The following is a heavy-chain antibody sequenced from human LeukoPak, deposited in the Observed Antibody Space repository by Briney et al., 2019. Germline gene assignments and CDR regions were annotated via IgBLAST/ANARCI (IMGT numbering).Heavy chain of an antibody. Sequence: PSEPLSLPCTVSGVSLSSCSYYWGWVRQPPGKGLEWIGSIYYSGSTYYNPSLKSRVTISADTSKNQFSLNLSSVTAADTAVYYCARLSPFSGSLWGQGTLVTVSS. CDR2: IYYSGST. V-gene: IGHV4-39*01. CDR3: ARLSPFSGSL. D-gene: IGHD1-26*01. J-gene: IGHJ4*02. CDR1: GVSLSSCSYY.